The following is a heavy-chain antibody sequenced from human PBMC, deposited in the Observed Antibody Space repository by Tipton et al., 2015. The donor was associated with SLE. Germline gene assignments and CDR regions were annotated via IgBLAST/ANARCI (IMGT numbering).Heavy chain of an antibody. V-gene: IGHV3-23*03. D-gene: IGHD4-17*01. CDR1: GFTFGNYA. CDR2: IIYSSGNT. J-gene: IGHJ4*02. Sequence: GSLRLSCAASGFTFGNYAMSWVRQAPGKGLEWVSIIYSSGNTYDADSVKGRFITSRENSKNTLYLQLNSLRPEDTAVYYCARPLTTLTTLNEYWGQGTLVTVSS. CDR3: ARPLTTLTTLNEY.